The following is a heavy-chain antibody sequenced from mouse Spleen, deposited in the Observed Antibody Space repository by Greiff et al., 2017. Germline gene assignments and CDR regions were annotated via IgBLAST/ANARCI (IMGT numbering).Heavy chain of an antibody. J-gene: IGHJ2*01. CDR2: INPGSGGT. D-gene: IGHD2-4*01. V-gene: IGHV1-54*01. CDR1: GYAFTNYL. Sequence: QVQLQQSGAELVRPGTSVKVSCKASGYAFTNYLIEWVKQRPGQGLEWIGVINPGSGGTNYNEKFKGKATLTADKSSSTAYMQLSSLTSEDSAVYFCARLITTGGFFDYWGQGTTLTVSS. CDR3: ARLITTGGFFDY.